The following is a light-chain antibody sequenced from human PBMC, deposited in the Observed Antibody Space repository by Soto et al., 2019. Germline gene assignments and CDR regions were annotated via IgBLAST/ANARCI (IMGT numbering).Light chain of an antibody. J-gene: IGLJ1*01. CDR1: SSDVGSYNY. V-gene: IGLV2-14*01. Sequence: QSALTQPASVSGSPGQSITISCTGTSSDVGSYNYVSWYQQHPGKAPKLMIYEVSTRPSGVSSRFSGSKSGNTASLTISGHQAEDEADYYCSSYSSSSTVFGTGTKVTVL. CDR3: SSYSSSSTV. CDR2: EVS.